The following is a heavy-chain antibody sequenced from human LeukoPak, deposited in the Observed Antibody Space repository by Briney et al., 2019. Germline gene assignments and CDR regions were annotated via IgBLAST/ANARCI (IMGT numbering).Heavy chain of an antibody. V-gene: IGHV3-21*01. CDR2: ISSSSSYI. Sequence: PGGSLRLSCAASGFTFSSYWMHWVRQAPGKGLEWVSSISSSSSYIYYADSVKGRFTISRDNAKNSLYLQMNSLRAEDTAVYYCARDPSLAVAGDWGQGTLVTVSS. J-gene: IGHJ4*02. D-gene: IGHD6-19*01. CDR3: ARDPSLAVAGD. CDR1: GFTFSSYW.